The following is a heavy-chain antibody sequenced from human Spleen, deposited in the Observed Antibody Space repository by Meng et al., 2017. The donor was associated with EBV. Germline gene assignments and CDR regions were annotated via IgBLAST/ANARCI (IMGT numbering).Heavy chain of an antibody. Sequence: HVQLVQSGAEVKKPGASVKVSCRASGYTFTNYDSHWVRQASGQGLEWMGGMNPNSGDTDLAQKFQGRVTMTRNTSLRTAYLELISLKSEDTAVYYCARVSEYDSSGLDYWGQGTLVTVSS. V-gene: IGHV1-8*01. CDR3: ARVSEYDSSGLDY. J-gene: IGHJ4*02. CDR2: MNPNSGDT. CDR1: GYTFTNYD. D-gene: IGHD3-22*01.